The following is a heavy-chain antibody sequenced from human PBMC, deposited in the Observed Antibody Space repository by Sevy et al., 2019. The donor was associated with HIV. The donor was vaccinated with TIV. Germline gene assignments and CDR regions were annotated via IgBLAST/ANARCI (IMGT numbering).Heavy chain of an antibody. CDR3: ARDPIDDSSGLYYYYGMDV. Sequence: GGSLRLSCAASGFTFSSYAMHWVRQAPGKGLEWVAVISYDGSNKYYAHSVKGRFTISRDNSKNTLYLQMNSLRAEDTAAYYCARDPIDDSSGLYYYYGMDVWGQGTTVTVSS. CDR2: ISYDGSNK. J-gene: IGHJ6*02. CDR1: GFTFSSYA. D-gene: IGHD3-22*01. V-gene: IGHV3-30-3*01.